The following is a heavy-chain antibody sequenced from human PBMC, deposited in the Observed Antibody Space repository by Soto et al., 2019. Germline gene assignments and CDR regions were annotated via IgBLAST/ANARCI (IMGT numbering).Heavy chain of an antibody. CDR3: AATTVTLDY. Sequence: LQLQESGSGLVRPSQTLSLTCAVSGDSISSGGYSWSWIRQPPGKGLEWIGYIFHGGTTYYNPSLMRRVTISLDRSKNQFSLRLNSVTGADTAVYYCAATTVTLDYWGQGTLVTVSS. CDR2: IFHGGTT. D-gene: IGHD4-17*01. J-gene: IGHJ4*02. CDR1: GDSISSGGYS. V-gene: IGHV4-30-2*01.